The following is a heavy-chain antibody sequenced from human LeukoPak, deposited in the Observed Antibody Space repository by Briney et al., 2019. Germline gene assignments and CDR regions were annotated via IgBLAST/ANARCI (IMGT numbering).Heavy chain of an antibody. Sequence: SETLSLTCAVYGGSFSGYYWSWIRQPPGKGLGWIGEINHSGSTNYNPSLKSRVTISVDTSKNQFSLKLSSVTAADTAVYYCARGIRRIQLWFFGVGWFDPWGQGTLVTVSS. D-gene: IGHD5-18*01. CDR3: ARGIRRIQLWFFGVGWFDP. CDR2: INHSGST. CDR1: GGSFSGYY. J-gene: IGHJ5*02. V-gene: IGHV4-34*01.